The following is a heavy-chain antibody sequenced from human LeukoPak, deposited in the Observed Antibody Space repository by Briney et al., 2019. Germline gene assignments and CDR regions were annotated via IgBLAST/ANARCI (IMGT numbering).Heavy chain of an antibody. V-gene: IGHV1-8*01. D-gene: IGHD3-10*01. Sequence: ASVKVSCKASGYTFTSYDINWVRQATGQGLEWMGWMNPNSGNTGYAQKFQGRVTMTRNTSISTAYMELSSLRSEDTAVYYCAGGPLNKYYYWLGSPGPYYYGMDVWGQGTTVTVSS. CDR2: MNPNSGNT. J-gene: IGHJ6*02. CDR1: GYTFTSYD. CDR3: AGGPLNKYYYWLGSPGPYYYGMDV.